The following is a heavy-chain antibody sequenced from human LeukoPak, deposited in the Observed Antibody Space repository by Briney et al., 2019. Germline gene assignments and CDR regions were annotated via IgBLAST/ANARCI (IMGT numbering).Heavy chain of an antibody. CDR3: ARGATISETGYFDF. J-gene: IGHJ4*03. CDR2: IDHRGDT. Sequence: KPSETLSLTCTVSGGSISSSSYYWSWIRQSPGKGLEWIAEIDHRGDTNYNPSVKSRVTISVDTSKNQFSLKVRSLSAADTAVYYCARGATISETGYFDFWGQGTLVTVSS. CDR1: GGSISSSSYY. V-gene: IGHV4-39*07. D-gene: IGHD5-24*01.